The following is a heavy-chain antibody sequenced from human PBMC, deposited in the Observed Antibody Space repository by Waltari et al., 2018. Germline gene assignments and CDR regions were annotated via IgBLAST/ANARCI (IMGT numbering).Heavy chain of an antibody. J-gene: IGHJ1*01. CDR2: RNQGGGEK. CDR1: GFTFNKFW. Sequence: EVQLVESGGGLVQPGGSLRLSCAASGFTFNKFWMTWVRQAPGKGLEWLANRNQGGGEKYYVDSLKGRFTISRDNAKNSLYLQMTSLRAEDTAVYYCARHAWGYFQYWGQGTLVTVSS. V-gene: IGHV3-7*01. CDR3: ARHAWGYFQY. D-gene: IGHD3-16*01.